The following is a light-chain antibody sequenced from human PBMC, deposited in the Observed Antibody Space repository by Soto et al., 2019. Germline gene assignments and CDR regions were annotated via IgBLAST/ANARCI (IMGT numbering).Light chain of an antibody. Sequence: QSLLTQPPSASATPGQRVTISCSGSNSNIGTNTVNWYQQLPGTAPRLLIYTNNQRPSGVPQRFSGSKTGPSASLAIGGLQSEEGSGYCCAAGDDRLGDYVFGTGTKVIVL. CDR3: AAGDDRLGDYV. CDR2: TNN. CDR1: NSNIGTNT. V-gene: IGLV1-44*01. J-gene: IGLJ1*01.